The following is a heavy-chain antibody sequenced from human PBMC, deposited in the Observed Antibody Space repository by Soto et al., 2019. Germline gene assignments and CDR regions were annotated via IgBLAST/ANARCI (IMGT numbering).Heavy chain of an antibody. Sequence: VQVVQSGDEVKETGASVRVSCKTSGYSFTAYGISWVRQAPGQGLEWMGWISCYNGKTKYAQKVQGRVTMTTETYESTAYMEVRSLRSDDTAIYYCAKEAPKPELRFLEWHNYDYNGMDVWGQGTTVTVSS. V-gene: IGHV1-18*01. CDR3: AKEAPKPELRFLEWHNYDYNGMDV. CDR1: GYSFTAYG. D-gene: IGHD3-3*01. CDR2: ISCYNGKT. J-gene: IGHJ6*02.